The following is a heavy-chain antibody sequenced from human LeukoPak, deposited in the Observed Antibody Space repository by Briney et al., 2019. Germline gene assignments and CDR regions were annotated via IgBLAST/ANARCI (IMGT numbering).Heavy chain of an antibody. CDR3: AKARKSLLVRGSKPTGFDY. V-gene: IGHV1-69*13. CDR1: GGTFSSYA. D-gene: IGHD3-10*01. Sequence: GASVKVSCKASGGTFSSYAISWVRQAPGQGLEWMGGIIPIFGTANYAQKFQGRVTITADESTSTAYMELSSLRSEDTAVYYCAKARKSLLVRGSKPTGFDYWGQGTLVTVSS. CDR2: IIPIFGTA. J-gene: IGHJ4*02.